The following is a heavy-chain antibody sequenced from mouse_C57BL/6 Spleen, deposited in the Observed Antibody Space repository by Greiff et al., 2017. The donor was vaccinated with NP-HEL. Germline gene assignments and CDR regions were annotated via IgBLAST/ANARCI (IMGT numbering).Heavy chain of an antibody. V-gene: IGHV1-69*01. D-gene: IGHD2-4*01. Sequence: VQLQQPGAELVMPGASVKLSCKASGYTFTSYWMHWVKQRPGQGLEWIGEIDPSDSYTNYNQKFKGKSTLTVDKSFSTAYMQLSSLTSEDSAVYYCARSAPYDYDVRYFDYWGQGTTLTVSS. CDR1: GYTFTSYW. J-gene: IGHJ2*01. CDR2: IDPSDSYT. CDR3: ARSAPYDYDVRYFDY.